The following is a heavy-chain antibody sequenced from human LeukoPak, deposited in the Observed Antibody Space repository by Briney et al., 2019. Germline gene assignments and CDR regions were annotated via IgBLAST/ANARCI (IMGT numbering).Heavy chain of an antibody. CDR2: INHSGST. CDR3: ARGGTYRTAWSNCFDP. V-gene: IGHV4-34*01. J-gene: IGHJ5*02. Sequence: SETLSLTCAVYGGSFSGYYWRWIRQPPGKGLEWIGEINHSGSTNYNPSLKSRVTISGDTSKNQFSLKLSSVTAADTAVYYCARGGTYRTAWSNCFDPWGQGTLVTVSS. CDR1: GGSFSGYY. D-gene: IGHD2-8*02.